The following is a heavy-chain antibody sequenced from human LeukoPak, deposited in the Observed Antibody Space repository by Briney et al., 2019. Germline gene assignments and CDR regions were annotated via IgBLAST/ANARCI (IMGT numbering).Heavy chain of an antibody. CDR2: IYSGGST. V-gene: IGHV3-53*01. CDR3: ARGRVDSGMPRGHYGLDV. J-gene: IGHJ6*02. CDR1: GFTFSSYS. D-gene: IGHD5-18*01. Sequence: GGSLRLSCAASGFTFSSYSMNWVRQAPEKGLEWVSVIYSGGSTFYADSVKGRFTISRDNSNNMLYLQMNSLRVDDTAIYYCARGRVDSGMPRGHYGLDVWGQGTTVTVSS.